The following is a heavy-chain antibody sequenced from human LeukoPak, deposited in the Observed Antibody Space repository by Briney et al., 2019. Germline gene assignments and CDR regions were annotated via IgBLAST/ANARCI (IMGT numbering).Heavy chain of an antibody. V-gene: IGHV4-38-2*02. Sequence: KPSETLSLTCTVSGYSISSGYYWGWIRQPPGKGLEWIGYIYYSGSTNYNPSLKSRVTISVDTSKNQFSLKLSSVTAADTAVYKGGWSYYYGSGSFPSTGYYGMDVWGQGTTVTVSS. J-gene: IGHJ6*02. CDR2: IYYSGST. CDR3: GWSYYYGSGSFPSTGYYGMDV. CDR1: GYSISSGYY. D-gene: IGHD3-10*01.